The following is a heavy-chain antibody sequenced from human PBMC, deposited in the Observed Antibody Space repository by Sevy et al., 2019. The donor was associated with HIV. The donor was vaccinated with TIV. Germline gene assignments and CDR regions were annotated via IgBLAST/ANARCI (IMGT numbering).Heavy chain of an antibody. J-gene: IGHJ4*02. Sequence: GGSLRLSCAASGFSVSSNYMSWVRQAPGKGLEWVSVIYTGGSAYSADSSKGRCTISRDNSKNTLYLQMDSLRAEDTAVYYCARRGGGRSPTRFDYWGQGTLVTVSS. V-gene: IGHV3-53*01. CDR2: IYTGGSA. CDR3: ARRGGGRSPTRFDY. CDR1: GFSVSSNY. D-gene: IGHD2-15*01.